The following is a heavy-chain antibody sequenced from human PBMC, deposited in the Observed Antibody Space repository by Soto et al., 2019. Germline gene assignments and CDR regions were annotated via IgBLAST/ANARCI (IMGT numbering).Heavy chain of an antibody. V-gene: IGHV1-18*01. CDR1: GYTFTSYG. Sequence: QVQLVQSGAEVKKPGASVKVSCKASGYTFTSYGISWVRQAPGQGLEWMGWISAYNGNTNYAQKLQGRVTMTTDTATGTAYMERRSLRSDDTAVYYCARADGGVIGGGSYYQPFDYWGQGTLVTVSS. D-gene: IGHD1-26*01. CDR3: ARADGGVIGGGSYYQPFDY. CDR2: ISAYNGNT. J-gene: IGHJ4*02.